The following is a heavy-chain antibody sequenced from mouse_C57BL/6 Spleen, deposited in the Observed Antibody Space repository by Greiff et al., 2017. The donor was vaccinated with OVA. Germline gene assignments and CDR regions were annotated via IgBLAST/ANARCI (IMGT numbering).Heavy chain of an antibody. V-gene: IGHV5-9-1*02. D-gene: IGHD1-1*01. J-gene: IGHJ3*01. CDR1: GFTFSSYA. CDR3: TRDGSSSAWFAY. Sequence: EVKLVESGEGLVKPGGSLKLSCAASGFTFSSYAMSWVRQTPEKRLEWVAYISSGGDYIYYADTVKGRFTISRDNARNTLYLQISSLKSEDTAMYYCTRDGSSSAWFAYWGQGTLVTVSA. CDR2: ISSGGDYI.